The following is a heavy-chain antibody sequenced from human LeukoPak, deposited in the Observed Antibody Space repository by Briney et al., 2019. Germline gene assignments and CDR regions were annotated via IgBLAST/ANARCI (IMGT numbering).Heavy chain of an antibody. J-gene: IGHJ4*02. CDR1: GYTFTSYD. Sequence: GASVKVSCKASGYTFTSYDINWVRQATGQGLEWMGWMNPNSGNTGYAQKFQGRVTMTRNTSISTAYMELSSLRSEDTAVYYCARVASYCGGDCYPTFDYWGQGTLVTVSS. D-gene: IGHD2-21*02. CDR3: ARVASYCGGDCYPTFDY. V-gene: IGHV1-8*01. CDR2: MNPNSGNT.